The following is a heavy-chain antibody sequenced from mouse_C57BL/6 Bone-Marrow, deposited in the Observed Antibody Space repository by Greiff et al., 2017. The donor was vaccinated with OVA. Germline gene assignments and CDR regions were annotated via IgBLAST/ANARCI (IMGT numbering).Heavy chain of an antibody. V-gene: IGHV1-81*01. CDR1: GYTFTSYG. J-gene: IGHJ1*03. CDR3: ARNGTWYFDV. Sequence: VQLQQSGAELARPGASVKLSCKASGYTFTSYGISWVKQRTGQGLEWIGEIYPRSGNTYYNEKFKGKATLTADKSSSTAYMELRSLTSEDSAVYFCARNGTWYFDVWGTGTTVTVSS. CDR2: IYPRSGNT. D-gene: IGHD2-1*01.